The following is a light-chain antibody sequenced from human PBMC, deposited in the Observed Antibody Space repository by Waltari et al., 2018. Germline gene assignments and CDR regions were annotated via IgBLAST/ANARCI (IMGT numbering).Light chain of an antibody. CDR3: NSRDSSGNHWV. V-gene: IGLV3-19*01. CDR2: GKN. J-gene: IGLJ3*02. Sequence: SSELTQDPAVSVALGQTARITCQGDRRRSHYERCYQQTPGHAPVLVIFGKNNRPSGIPDRFSGSSSENTASLTITGAQAEDEADYYCNSRDSSGNHWVFGGGTKLTVL. CDR1: RRRSHY.